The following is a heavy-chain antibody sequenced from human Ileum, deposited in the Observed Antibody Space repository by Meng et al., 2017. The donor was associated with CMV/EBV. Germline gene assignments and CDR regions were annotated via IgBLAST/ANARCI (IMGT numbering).Heavy chain of an antibody. V-gene: IGHV3-30*04. J-gene: IGHJ4*02. CDR1: RLTFSTYA. CDR3: ARDWGRGTSCDGDCLSY. CDR2: ISYDGRNT. D-gene: IGHD2-21*01. Sequence: GESLKISCVVSRLTFSTYAMHWVRQAPGKGLEWVAVISYDGRNTNYADSVKGRFTISRDNAKNSLYLQMSSLRADDTAIYYCARDWGRGTSCDGDCLSYWGQGTLVTVSS.